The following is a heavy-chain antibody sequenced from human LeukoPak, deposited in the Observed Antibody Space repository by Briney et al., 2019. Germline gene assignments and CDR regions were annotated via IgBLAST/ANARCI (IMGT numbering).Heavy chain of an antibody. CDR3: AKDVAVAGSYFDY. V-gene: IGHV3-21*01. CDR1: GFTFSSYN. Sequence: PGGSLRLSCAASGFTFSSYNMNWVRQAPGKGLEWVSSITSGSSYIYYADSVKGLFTISRDNSKNTLYLQMNSLRAEDTAVYYCAKDVAVAGSYFDYWGQGTLVTVSS. J-gene: IGHJ4*02. D-gene: IGHD6-19*01. CDR2: ITSGSSYI.